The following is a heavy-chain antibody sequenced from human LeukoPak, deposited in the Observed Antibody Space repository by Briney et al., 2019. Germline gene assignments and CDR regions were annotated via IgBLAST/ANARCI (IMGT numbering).Heavy chain of an antibody. CDR2: IYYSGST. D-gene: IGHD4-11*01. Sequence: SETLSLTCTVSGGSISSYYWSWIRQPPGKGLEWIRYIYYSGSTNYNPSLKSRVTISVDTSKNQFSLKLSSVTAADTAVYYCARSLTTPLYYYYYYMDVWGKGTTVTVSS. V-gene: IGHV4-59*01. J-gene: IGHJ6*03. CDR1: GGSISSYY. CDR3: ARSLTTPLYYYYYYMDV.